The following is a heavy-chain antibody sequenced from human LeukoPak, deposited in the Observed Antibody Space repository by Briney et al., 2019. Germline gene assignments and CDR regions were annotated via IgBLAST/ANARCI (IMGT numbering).Heavy chain of an antibody. D-gene: IGHD4-17*01. J-gene: IGHJ4*02. CDR1: RFSLSDRSMR. V-gene: IGHV2-70*04. Sequence: SGPALMKPTQTRTLTCTFSRFSLSDRSMRLSGIRLPPGKALEWLGRIDWDDKKFYSTSLKTRLTISKGTSKNQVVLTMTNMDPVDTATYYCARGGGTYDYFDYWGQGTLVTVSS. CDR3: ARGGGTYDYFDY. CDR2: IDWDDKK.